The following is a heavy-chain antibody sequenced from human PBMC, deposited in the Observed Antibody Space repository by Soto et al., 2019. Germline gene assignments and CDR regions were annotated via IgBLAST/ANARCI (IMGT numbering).Heavy chain of an antibody. V-gene: IGHV1-46*04. CDR1: GYTFTNYY. CDR3: ERDNSAANGVLDH. J-gene: IGHJ4*02. Sequence: QVQLVQSGAEVKNPGASVKLSCKASGYTFTNYYLHWVRQAPGQGLEWVGMINPSARSASYAQKLRVRLTTDRDTSTTTVYMELSRLTFEDTAVYFCERDNSAANGVLDHWGQGTLVTVSS. D-gene: IGHD1-1*01. CDR2: INPSARSA.